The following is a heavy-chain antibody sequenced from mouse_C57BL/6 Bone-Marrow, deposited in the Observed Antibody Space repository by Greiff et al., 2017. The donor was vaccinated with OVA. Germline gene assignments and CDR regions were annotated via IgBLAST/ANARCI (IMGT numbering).Heavy chain of an antibody. CDR2: IRLKSDNYAT. CDR1: GFTFSNYW. CDR3: TGDGSSLVFAY. V-gene: IGHV6-3*01. Sequence: EVQGVESGGGLVQPGGSMKLSCVASGFTFSNYWMNWVRQSPEKGLEWVAQIRLKSDNYATHYAESVKGRFTISRDDSKSSVYLQMNNLRAEDTGIYYCTGDGSSLVFAYWGQGTLVTVSA. J-gene: IGHJ3*01. D-gene: IGHD1-1*01.